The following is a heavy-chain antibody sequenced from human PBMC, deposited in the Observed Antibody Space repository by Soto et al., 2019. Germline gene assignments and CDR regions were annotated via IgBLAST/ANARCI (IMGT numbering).Heavy chain of an antibody. CDR2: ISGSGGTT. D-gene: IGHD1-26*01. CDR3: AKSIVGATSAFDI. Sequence: PGGCLRLSCAACGFSFSSYAMTWVRQAPGKGLEWVSAISGSGGTTYYADSVKGRFTISRDNSKNTLYLQMNSLRAEDTAVYYCAKSIVGATSAFDIWGQGTMVTVSS. V-gene: IGHV3-23*01. CDR1: GFSFSSYA. J-gene: IGHJ3*02.